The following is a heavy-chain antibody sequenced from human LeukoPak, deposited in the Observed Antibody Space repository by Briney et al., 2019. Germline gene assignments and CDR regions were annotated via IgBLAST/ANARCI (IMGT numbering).Heavy chain of an antibody. J-gene: IGHJ4*02. V-gene: IGHV3-23*01. Sequence: GGSLRLSCAASGFTFSSYAMSWVRQAPGKGLEWVSAISGSGGSTYYADSVKGRFTISRDNSKNTLYLQMNSLRAEDTAVYYCARDPEMATIPKYYFDYWGQGTLVTVSS. D-gene: IGHD5-24*01. CDR1: GFTFSSYA. CDR3: ARDPEMATIPKYYFDY. CDR2: ISGSGGST.